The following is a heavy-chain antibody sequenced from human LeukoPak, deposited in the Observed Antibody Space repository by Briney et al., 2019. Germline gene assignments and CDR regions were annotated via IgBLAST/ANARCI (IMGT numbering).Heavy chain of an antibody. CDR3: ASAPYYYDSSGVPGPGY. Sequence: GGSLRLSCAASGFTFSSYWMHWVRQAPGKGLEWVSSISSSSSYIYYADSVKGRFTISRDNAKNSLYLQMNSLRAEDTAVYYCASAPYYYDSSGVPGPGYWGQGTLVTVSS. CDR1: GFTFSSYW. CDR2: ISSSSSYI. J-gene: IGHJ4*02. D-gene: IGHD3-22*01. V-gene: IGHV3-21*01.